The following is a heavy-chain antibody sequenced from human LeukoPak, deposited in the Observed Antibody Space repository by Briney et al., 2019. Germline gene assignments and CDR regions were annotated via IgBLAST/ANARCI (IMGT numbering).Heavy chain of an antibody. CDR1: GFTFSSYG. Sequence: GRSLRLSCAASGFTFSSYGMHWVRQAPGKGLEWVAVVSSDGYTEYYADSVKGRFTISRDNSQNTLYLQMNSLRAEDTAMYYCAKEIAVADYFDYWGQGTLVTVSS. J-gene: IGHJ4*02. V-gene: IGHV3-30*18. CDR2: VSSDGYTE. D-gene: IGHD6-19*01. CDR3: AKEIAVADYFDY.